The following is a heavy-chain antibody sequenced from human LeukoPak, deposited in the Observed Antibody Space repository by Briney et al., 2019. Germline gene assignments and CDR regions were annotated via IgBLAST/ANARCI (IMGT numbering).Heavy chain of an antibody. D-gene: IGHD6-13*01. CDR1: SGSITSSSYY. Sequence: SETLSLTCTVSSGSITSSSYYWSWIRQPPGKGLEWIGYIYYSGSTNYNPSLKSRVTIPVDTSKNQFSLKLSSVTAADTAVYYCARVTLGYSSKGFDPWGQGTLVTVSS. CDR2: IYYSGST. V-gene: IGHV4-61*01. J-gene: IGHJ5*02. CDR3: ARVTLGYSSKGFDP.